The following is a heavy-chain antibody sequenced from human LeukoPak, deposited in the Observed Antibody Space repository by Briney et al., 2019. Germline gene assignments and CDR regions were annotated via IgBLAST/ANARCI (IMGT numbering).Heavy chain of an antibody. CDR3: ARDHLAVAVDFDY. V-gene: IGHV3-7*01. CDR2: IKQDGSEK. CDR1: GFTFSDYY. J-gene: IGHJ4*02. D-gene: IGHD6-19*01. Sequence: GGSLRLSCVASGFTFSDYYMSWVRQPPGKGLEWVANIKQDGSEKYYVDSVKGRFTISRDNAKNSLFLQMNSLRAEDTAVYFCARDHLAVAVDFDYWGQGTLVTVSS.